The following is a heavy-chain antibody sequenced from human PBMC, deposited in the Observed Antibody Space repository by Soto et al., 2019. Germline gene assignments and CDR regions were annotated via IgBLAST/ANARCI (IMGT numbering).Heavy chain of an antibody. CDR2: INPYTGGT. CDR1: GYTFTGYY. J-gene: IGHJ6*02. D-gene: IGHD2-21*02. Sequence: ASVKVSCKASGYTFTGYYVLWVRRAPGQGPECMGWINPYTGGTNYAQKFQGRVTMTRDTSISTAYMELSKLISDDTAVYYCATQFHHCGGDCYRGPYFGMDVWGQGTTVTVSS. CDR3: ATQFHHCGGDCYRGPYFGMDV. V-gene: IGHV1-2*02.